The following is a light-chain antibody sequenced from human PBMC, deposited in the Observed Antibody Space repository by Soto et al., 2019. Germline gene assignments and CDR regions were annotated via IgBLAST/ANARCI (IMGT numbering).Light chain of an antibody. CDR1: RRDVGGYDY. V-gene: IGLV2-14*01. CDR3: SSYTSSGTPYV. Sequence: QSLLTQPASLSGSPGQAITISCTGTRRDVGGYDYVSWYQQHPGKAPKLMIYDVSNRPSGVSNRFSGSKSGNTASLTISGLQAEDEADYYCSSYTSSGTPYVFGTGTKVTVL. J-gene: IGLJ1*01. CDR2: DVS.